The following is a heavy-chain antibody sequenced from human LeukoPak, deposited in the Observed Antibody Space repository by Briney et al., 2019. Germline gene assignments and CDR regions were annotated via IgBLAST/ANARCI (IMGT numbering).Heavy chain of an antibody. J-gene: IGHJ6*03. CDR2: INQSGST. V-gene: IGHV4-34*01. Sequence: SETLSLTCAVYGGSFSGYYWSWIRHPPGKGLEWIGEINQSGSTNYNPSLKSRVTISVDTSKKQFSLNLSPVTAADTAVYYCAAGCSSTSCYWYYYTDVWGKGTTVTVSS. CDR1: GGSFSGYY. CDR3: AAGCSSTSCYWYYYTDV. D-gene: IGHD2-2*01.